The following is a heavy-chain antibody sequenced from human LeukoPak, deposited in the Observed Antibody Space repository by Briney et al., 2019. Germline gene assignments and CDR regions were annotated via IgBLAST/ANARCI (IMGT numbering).Heavy chain of an antibody. CDR2: IYYSGST. Sequence: SETLSLTXTVSGGSISSSSYYWSWIRQPPGKGLDWIGSIYYSGSTYYNPSLKSRVTISVDTSKNQFSLKLSSVTAADTAVYYCARPNYDSSGLTDYWGQGTLVTVSS. CDR1: GGSISSSSYY. J-gene: IGHJ4*02. D-gene: IGHD3-22*01. CDR3: ARPNYDSSGLTDY. V-gene: IGHV4-39*01.